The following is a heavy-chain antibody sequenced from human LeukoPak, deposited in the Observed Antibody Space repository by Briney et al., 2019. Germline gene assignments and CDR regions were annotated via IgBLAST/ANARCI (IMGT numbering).Heavy chain of an antibody. CDR2: INHSGST. Sequence: SETLSLTCAVYGGSFSGYHWSWIRQPPGKGLEWIGEINHSGSTNYNPSLKSRVTISVDTSKNQFSLKLSSVTAADTAVYYCARGRGDYVWFDPWGQGTLVTVSS. CDR3: ARGRGDYVWFDP. CDR1: GGSFSGYH. D-gene: IGHD4-17*01. V-gene: IGHV4-34*01. J-gene: IGHJ5*02.